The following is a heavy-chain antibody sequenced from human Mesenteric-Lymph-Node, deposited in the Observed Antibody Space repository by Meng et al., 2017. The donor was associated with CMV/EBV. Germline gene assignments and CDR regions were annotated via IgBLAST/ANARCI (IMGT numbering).Heavy chain of an antibody. CDR1: GFSLSTTGVG. CDR3: VYRRPAGGLSDP. CDR2: IYWDDDK. V-gene: IGHV2-5*02. D-gene: IGHD4-23*01. Sequence: TVSGFSLSTTGVGVGWLLQPPGKALECLALIYWDDDKRYSPSLRNRLTITKDTSRNQVVLTMTNMEPVDTATYYCVYRRPAGGLSDPWGQGTLVTSPQ. J-gene: IGHJ5*02.